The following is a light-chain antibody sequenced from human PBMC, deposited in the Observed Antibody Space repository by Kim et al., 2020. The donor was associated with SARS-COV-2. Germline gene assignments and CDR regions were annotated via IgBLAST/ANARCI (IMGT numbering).Light chain of an antibody. CDR2: DTS. Sequence: PGGTVTLTCGSCTGFVTSGHYPSWFQQKPGQAPTTLIYDTSSKHSWTPARFSGSLLGGKATLTISGAQPEDEAEYYCLLYYSGARVFGGGTQLTVL. CDR1: TGFVTSGHY. CDR3: LLYYSGARV. V-gene: IGLV7-46*01. J-gene: IGLJ3*02.